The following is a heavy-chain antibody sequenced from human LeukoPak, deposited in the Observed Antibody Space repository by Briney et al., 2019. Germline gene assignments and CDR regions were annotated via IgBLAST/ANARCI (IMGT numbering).Heavy chain of an antibody. J-gene: IGHJ6*03. CDR3: ARASAVVAASFSGYYYMDV. Sequence: SETLSLTCTVYGGSISGYYWSWIRQSPGRGVEWIGQINHTGRTNYNPSLKSRVTMSVDTSKNQFSLKLSSVTAADTAVYYCARASAVVAASFSGYYYMDVWGKGTTVTVSS. D-gene: IGHD2-15*01. CDR1: GGSISGYY. CDR2: INHTGRT. V-gene: IGHV4-34*10.